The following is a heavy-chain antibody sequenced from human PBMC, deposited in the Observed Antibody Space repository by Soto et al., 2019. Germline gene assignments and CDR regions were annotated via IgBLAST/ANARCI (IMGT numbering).Heavy chain of an antibody. D-gene: IGHD3-10*01. CDR3: ASGHNRGVIIRGKVWHGMGV. CDR1: GFTFSDYY. J-gene: IGHJ6*02. V-gene: IGHV3-11*03. CDR2: ISSSSSYT. Sequence: PGGSLRLSCAASGFTFSDYYMSWIRQAPGKGLEWVSYISSSSSYTNYADSVKGRFTISRDSAKNSLYLQMNSLRAEDTAVYYCASGHNRGVIIRGKVWHGMGVWGQGTTVTVSS.